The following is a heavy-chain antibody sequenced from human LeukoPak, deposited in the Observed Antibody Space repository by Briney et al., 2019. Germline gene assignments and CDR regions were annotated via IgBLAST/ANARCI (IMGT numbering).Heavy chain of an antibody. J-gene: IGHJ4*02. D-gene: IGHD1-1*01. Sequence: PSETLSLNCAVYGGSCSGYYWSWIRQPPGKGLEGMGEINHSGSTNYNPSLKSRVTISVDTSKHQFSLKLSSVTAADTAVYYCARGLAGTLGGYFDYWGQGTLVTVSS. CDR3: ARGLAGTLGGYFDY. CDR1: GGSCSGYY. CDR2: INHSGST. V-gene: IGHV4-34*01.